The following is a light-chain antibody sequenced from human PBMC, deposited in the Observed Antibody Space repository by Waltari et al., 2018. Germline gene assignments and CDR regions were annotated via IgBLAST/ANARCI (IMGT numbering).Light chain of an antibody. V-gene: IGLV2-23*02. J-gene: IGLJ2*01. CDR1: SSDVGTYNL. Sequence: QSALTQPASVSGSPGQSITISCTGTSSDVGTYNLVSWYQQHPGKAPKLIIYEVNKRPSGVSNRFSGSKSGNTASLPISGLQAEDEADYYCCSYAGSSTLVFGGGTKLTVL. CDR3: CSYAGSSTLV. CDR2: EVN.